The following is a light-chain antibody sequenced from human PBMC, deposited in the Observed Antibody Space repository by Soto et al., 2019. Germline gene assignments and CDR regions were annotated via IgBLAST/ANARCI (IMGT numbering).Light chain of an antibody. J-gene: IGKJ1*01. V-gene: IGKV1-39*01. CDR1: QSISSY. Sequence: DIQMTQSPSSLSASVGERVTITCRASQSISSYLNWYQQKPGKAPKLLIYAASSLQSGVPSRFSGSGSGTDFTLTISSLQPEDFATYYCQQNYNALWTFGQGTKVDIK. CDR2: AAS. CDR3: QQNYNALWT.